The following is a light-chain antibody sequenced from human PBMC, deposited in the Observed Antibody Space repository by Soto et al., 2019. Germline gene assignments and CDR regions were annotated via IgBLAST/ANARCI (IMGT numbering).Light chain of an antibody. CDR2: GAS. Sequence: EIVLTQSPGTLSLSPGERATLSCRASQSVTSSYLAWYQQKAGQPPRLLMYGASNRATGIPDRFSGSGSGTDFTLTISRLEPEDFAVYYCQQYGSSPPLTFGGGTKVEIK. J-gene: IGKJ4*01. CDR3: QQYGSSPPLT. CDR1: QSVTSSY. V-gene: IGKV3-20*01.